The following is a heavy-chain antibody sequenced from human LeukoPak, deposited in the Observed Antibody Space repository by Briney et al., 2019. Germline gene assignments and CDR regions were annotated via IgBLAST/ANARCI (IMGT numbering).Heavy chain of an antibody. D-gene: IGHD2-2*01. CDR1: GFTFSDHY. V-gene: IGHV3-72*01. CDR2: SRNKANSYTT. CDR3: TRAEVVPAAIDY. Sequence: GGSLRLSCAVSGFTFSDHYIDWVRQAPGKGLEWVGRSRNKANSYTTDYAASVKGRFSISRDDSTNSLYLQMNSLKTEDTAVYYCTRAEVVPAAIDYWGQGTLVTVSS. J-gene: IGHJ4*02.